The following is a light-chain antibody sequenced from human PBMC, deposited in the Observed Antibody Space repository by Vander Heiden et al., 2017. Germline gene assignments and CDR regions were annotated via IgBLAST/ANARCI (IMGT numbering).Light chain of an antibody. CDR1: RSNIGSNT. Sequence: QSLLTQPPSASGTPGQSVTISCSGSRSNIGSNTVNWYQQLPGTAPKLLIYSNSQRPSGVPDRFSGSKSGTSASLAISGLQSEDEADYYCAAWDDSLDGPVFGGGTKLTVL. CDR2: SNS. CDR3: AAWDDSLDGPV. V-gene: IGLV1-44*01. J-gene: IGLJ2*01.